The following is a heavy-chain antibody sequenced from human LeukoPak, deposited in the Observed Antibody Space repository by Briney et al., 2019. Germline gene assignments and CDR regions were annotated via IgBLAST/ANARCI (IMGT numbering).Heavy chain of an antibody. D-gene: IGHD3-16*02. CDR1: GFDFQNHV. J-gene: IGHJ4*02. CDR2: ISHHVNVK. CDR3: AREVMITFGGVIVPFDY. Sequence: GGSLRLSCAASGFDFQNHVIHWVRQVPGKGLEWVAVISHHVNVKFYADSVKGRLTISRDNSAKTVYLQMNSLRTEDAAVYYCAREVMITFGGVIVPFDYWGQGTLVTVSS. V-gene: IGHV3-30-3*01.